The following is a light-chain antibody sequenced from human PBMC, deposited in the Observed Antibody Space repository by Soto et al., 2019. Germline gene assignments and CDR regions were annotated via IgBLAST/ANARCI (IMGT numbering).Light chain of an antibody. CDR1: STDVGVYNY. CDR3: SSYTRSGTRV. V-gene: IGLV2-14*03. CDR2: DFN. Sequence: QSALTQPASVSGSPGQSITISCTGTSTDVGVYNYVSWYQQHPGKAPKLMIYDFNSRPSGVSNRFSGSKSGNTASLTISGLEAEDEADYYCSSYTRSGTRVCGAGTKLTVL. J-gene: IGLJ1*01.